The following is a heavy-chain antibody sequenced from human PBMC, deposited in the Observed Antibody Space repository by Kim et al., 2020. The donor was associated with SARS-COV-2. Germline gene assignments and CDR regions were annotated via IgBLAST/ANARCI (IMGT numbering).Heavy chain of an antibody. CDR2: INYSGST. CDR3: ARLPVSPGAAGGVTFDY. J-gene: IGHJ4*02. Sequence: SETLSLTCTVSSGSISSTSYFWGWIRQPPGKGLEWIGSINYSGSTIYNPSLKGRLTISVDTPNNQFSLRLSSVTAADTAVYFCARLPVSPGAAGGVTFDYWGQGTLVTVSS. CDR1: SGSISSTSYF. D-gene: IGHD2-2*01. V-gene: IGHV4-39*01.